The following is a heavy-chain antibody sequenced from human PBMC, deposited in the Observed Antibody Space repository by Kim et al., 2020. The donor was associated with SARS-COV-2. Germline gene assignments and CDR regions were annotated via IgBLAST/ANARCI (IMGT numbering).Heavy chain of an antibody. CDR2: ISGIIGST. D-gene: IGHD3-3*01. V-gene: IGHV3-23*01. CDR3: AKARRIYYDFWSGSPLGMDV. Sequence: GGSLRLSCAASGFTFSSYAMTWVRQAPGKGLEWVSTISGIIGSTYYADSVKGRFTISRDNSKNTLNLQMNSLRAEDTAVYYCAKARRIYYDFWSGSPLGMDVWGHGTTVTVSS. CDR1: GFTFSSYA. J-gene: IGHJ6*02.